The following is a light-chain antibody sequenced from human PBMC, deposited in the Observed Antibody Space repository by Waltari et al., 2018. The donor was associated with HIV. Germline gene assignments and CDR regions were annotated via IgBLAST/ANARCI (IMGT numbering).Light chain of an antibody. CDR2: SNN. V-gene: IGLV1-44*01. J-gene: IGLJ3*02. CDR3: AAWDDSLNAWV. CDR1: SSNIGSNI. Sequence: QSVLTQPPSASGTPGQGVSISCSGSSSNIGSNIVNWYQQLPGTAPKLLIYSNNQRPSGVPDRFSGAKSGTSASLAISGLQSEDEADYYCAAWDDSLNAWVFGGGTKLTVL.